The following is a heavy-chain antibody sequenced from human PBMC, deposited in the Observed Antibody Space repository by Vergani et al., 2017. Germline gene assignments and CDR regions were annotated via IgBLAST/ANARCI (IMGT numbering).Heavy chain of an antibody. D-gene: IGHD1-1*01. J-gene: IGHJ4*02. CDR2: IYPADSDT. Sequence: EVELVQSGPEMRKPGESLKISCKGSEYSFGNYWIGWVRQMPGKGLEWMGIIYPADSDTRYSPSFQGQVTISADKSISTAFLQWDSLKASDTALYYCARHTTYTDSWGQGTQVTNSS. CDR1: EYSFGNYW. V-gene: IGHV5-51*01. CDR3: ARHTTYTDS.